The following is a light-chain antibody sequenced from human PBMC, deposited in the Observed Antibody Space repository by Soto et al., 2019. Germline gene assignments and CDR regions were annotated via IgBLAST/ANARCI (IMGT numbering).Light chain of an antibody. J-gene: IGKJ4*01. CDR3: QQYNNWPLS. CDR2: GTS. CDR1: QSVSRN. Sequence: EIVMTQSPATLSVSPGEKTTLSCRASQSVSRNLAWYQQKPGQTPSLLIYGTSTRANGVPARFSASGAGTEFTLTISSLQSEDFAVYYCQQYNNWPLSFGGGTKVAIK. V-gene: IGKV3-15*01.